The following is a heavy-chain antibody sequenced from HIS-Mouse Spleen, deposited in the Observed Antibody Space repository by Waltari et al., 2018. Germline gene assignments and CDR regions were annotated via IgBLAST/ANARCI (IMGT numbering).Heavy chain of an antibody. V-gene: IGHV4-39*07. J-gene: IGHJ2*01. CDR3: AREIPYSSSWYDWYFDL. CDR2: IYYSGST. Sequence: QLQLQESGPGLVKPSETLSLTCTVSGGPSSSSISYGGGFRQPPGQGLEWIGSIYYSGSTYYNPSLKSRVTISVDTSKNQFSLKLSSVTAADTAVYYCAREIPYSSSWYDWYFDLWGRGTLVTVSS. CDR1: GGPSSSSISY. D-gene: IGHD6-13*01.